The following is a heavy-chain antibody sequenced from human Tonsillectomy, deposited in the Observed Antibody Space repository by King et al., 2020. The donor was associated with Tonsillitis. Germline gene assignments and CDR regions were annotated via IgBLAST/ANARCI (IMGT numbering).Heavy chain of an antibody. J-gene: IGHJ5*02. CDR2: ISSSNIYI. D-gene: IGHD4/OR15-4a*01. CDR3: AREVPGATNWFDP. CDR1: GFTFSDYY. V-gene: IGHV3-11*05. Sequence: HVQLVESGGGLVKPGGSLRLSCAASGFTFSDYYMSWIRQAPGKGLEWVSYISSSNIYINYADSLKGRFTISRDNAKNSLFLQMSSLRAEDTAVYYCAREVPGATNWFDPWGQGTLVTVSS.